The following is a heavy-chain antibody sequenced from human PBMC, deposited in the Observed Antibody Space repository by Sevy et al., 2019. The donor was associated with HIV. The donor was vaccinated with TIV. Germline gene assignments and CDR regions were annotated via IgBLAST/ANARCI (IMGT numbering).Heavy chain of an antibody. CDR2: IYSGGST. J-gene: IGHJ6*02. CDR1: GFTVSSNY. CDR3: AREAGASPEYGMDV. Sequence: GGSLRLSCAASGFTVSSNYMSWVRQAPGKGLEWVSVIYSGGSTYYADSVKGRFTISRDNSKNTLYLQMNSLGAEDTAVYYCAREAGASPEYGMDVWGQGTTVTVSS. D-gene: IGHD1-26*01. V-gene: IGHV3-53*01.